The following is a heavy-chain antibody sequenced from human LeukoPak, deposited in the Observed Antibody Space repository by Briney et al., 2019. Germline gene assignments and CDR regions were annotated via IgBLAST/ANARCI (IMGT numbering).Heavy chain of an antibody. V-gene: IGHV3-20*04. Sequence: TGGSLRLSCAASGFKFDDYGMSWVRQAPGKGLEWVCDINWNGAWTGYADSVKGRFTISRDNAKNSLYLQMNSLRAEHTALCYCAGYYYDSSRGFDLWGQGTLVTVS. CDR3: AGYYYDSSRGFDL. D-gene: IGHD3-22*01. CDR1: GFKFDDYG. CDR2: INWNGAWT. J-gene: IGHJ5*02.